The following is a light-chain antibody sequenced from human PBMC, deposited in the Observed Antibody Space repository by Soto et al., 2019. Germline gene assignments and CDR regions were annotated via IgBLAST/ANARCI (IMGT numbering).Light chain of an antibody. Sequence: IVVTQSPATLSSVPLDRGTLSCRASQYINTRLAWYQHRPGQAPRLLIYQTSIRAAGIPARFSASGSGTDFTLTISDVQPEDFALYYCHQRQSWPRTFGQGTKVDIK. J-gene: IGKJ1*01. CDR1: QYINTR. CDR3: HQRQSWPRT. V-gene: IGKV3-11*01. CDR2: QTS.